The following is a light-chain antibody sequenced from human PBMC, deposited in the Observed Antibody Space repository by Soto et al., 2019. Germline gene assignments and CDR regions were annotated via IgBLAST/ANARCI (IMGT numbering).Light chain of an antibody. CDR2: DAS. CDR3: QQRSNWPQIP. Sequence: EIVLTQSPATLSLSPWERATLSCRASQSVSSYLAWYQQKPGQAPRLLIYDASNRATGIPARFSGSGSGTDFTLTISSLEPEDFAVYYCQQRSNWPQIPFGQGTKVDIK. V-gene: IGKV3-11*01. CDR1: QSVSSY. J-gene: IGKJ1*01.